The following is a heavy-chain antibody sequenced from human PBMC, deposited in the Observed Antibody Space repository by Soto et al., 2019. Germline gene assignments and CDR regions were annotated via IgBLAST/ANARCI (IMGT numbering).Heavy chain of an antibody. CDR1: GYSFTSYW. CDR3: ARQGCSSTSCYTHYYYGMGV. D-gene: IGHD2-2*02. CDR2: IDPSDSYT. Sequence: PGESLKISCKGSGYSFTSYWISWVRQMPGKGLEWMGRIDPSDSYTNYSPSFQGHVTISADKSISTAYLQWSSLKASDTAMYYCARQGCSSTSCYTHYYYGMGVWGQGTTVTVSS. J-gene: IGHJ6*02. V-gene: IGHV5-10-1*01.